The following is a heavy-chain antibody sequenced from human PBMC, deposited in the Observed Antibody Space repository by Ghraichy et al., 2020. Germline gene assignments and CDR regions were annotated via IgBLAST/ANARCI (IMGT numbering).Heavy chain of an antibody. CDR1: GFTFSDYA. J-gene: IGHJ3*01. D-gene: IGHD6-6*01. V-gene: IGHV3-23*01. CDR3: AKDDIARNGLFDAFDV. Sequence: GGSLRLSCAASGFTFSDYAMNWVRQAPGKGLEWVLHVTGPGKTAYYADSVKGRLTVSRDNSRDTLYLQMNSLRAEDTAMYYCAKDDIARNGLFDAFDVWGQGAMVTVSS. CDR2: VTGPGKTA.